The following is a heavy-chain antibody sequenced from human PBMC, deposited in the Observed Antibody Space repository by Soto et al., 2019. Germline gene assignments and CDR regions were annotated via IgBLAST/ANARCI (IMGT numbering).Heavy chain of an antibody. CDR2: ISYDGSNK. CDR3: ARDRHGYDILTGYLFDY. D-gene: IGHD3-9*01. V-gene: IGHV3-30-3*01. CDR1: GFTFSSYA. J-gene: IGHJ4*02. Sequence: GGSLRLSCAASGFTFSSYAMHWVRQAPGKGLELVAVISYDGSNKYYADSVKGRFTISRDNSKNTLYLQMNSLRAEDTAVYYCARDRHGYDILTGYLFDYWGQGTLVTVSS.